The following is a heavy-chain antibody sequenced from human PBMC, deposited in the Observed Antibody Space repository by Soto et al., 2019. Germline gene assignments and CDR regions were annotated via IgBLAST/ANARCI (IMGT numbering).Heavy chain of an antibody. CDR3: ATYSGSYLFIW. V-gene: IGHV3-7*05. D-gene: IGHD1-26*01. CDR2: IKQDGSEK. Sequence: GGSLRLSCAASGFTFSSYWMSWVRQAPGKGLEWVANIKQDGSEKYYVDSVKGRFTISRDNAKNSLYLQMNSLRAEDTAVYYCATYSGSYLFIWWGQGTLVTVSS. J-gene: IGHJ4*02. CDR1: GFTFSSYW.